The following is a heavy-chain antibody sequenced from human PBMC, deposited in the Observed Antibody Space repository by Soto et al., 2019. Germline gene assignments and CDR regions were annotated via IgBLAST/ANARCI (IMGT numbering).Heavy chain of an antibody. D-gene: IGHD3-10*01. V-gene: IGHV3-9*01. Sequence: EVQLVESGGGLVQPGRSLRLSCATSGFTFDDYAMHWVRQAPGKGLEWVSGISWNSGSIGYADSVKGRFTISRDNAKNSLYLQMNSLRAEDTALYYCAKDRGALDGSKYFQHWGQGTLVTVSS. CDR1: GFTFDDYA. J-gene: IGHJ1*01. CDR2: ISWNSGSI. CDR3: AKDRGALDGSKYFQH.